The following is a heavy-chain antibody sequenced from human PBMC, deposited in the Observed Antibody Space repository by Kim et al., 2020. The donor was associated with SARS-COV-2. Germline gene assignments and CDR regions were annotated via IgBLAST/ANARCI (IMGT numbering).Heavy chain of an antibody. CDR3: ARHGDGEEKPYRVQFHP. Sequence: ETLSLTCTVSGGSISSSNYYWDWIRQPPGKGLEWIGSFYYSGRSYYTASLKSRVTISVDTSKNQFSLKLSSVTAVDTAVYFCARHGDGEEKPYRVQFHPWGQGTLVTVSS. CDR1: GGSISSSNYY. CDR2: FYYSGRS. J-gene: IGHJ5*02. V-gene: IGHV4-39*01. D-gene: IGHD3-3*01.